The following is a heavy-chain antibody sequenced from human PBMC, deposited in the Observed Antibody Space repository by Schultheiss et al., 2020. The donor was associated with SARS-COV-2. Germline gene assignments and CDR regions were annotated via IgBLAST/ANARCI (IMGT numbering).Heavy chain of an antibody. Sequence: SETLSLTCTVSGGSVSSGNYYWSWFRQPPGKGLEWIGYIYDIGSTYYNPSLKSRVTISVDTSKNQFSLKLSSVTAADTAVYYCARGTAIAVAYDYWGQGTRVTVSS. CDR1: GGSVSSGNYY. J-gene: IGHJ4*02. D-gene: IGHD6-19*01. CDR2: IYDIGST. V-gene: IGHV4-61*01. CDR3: ARGTAIAVAYDY.